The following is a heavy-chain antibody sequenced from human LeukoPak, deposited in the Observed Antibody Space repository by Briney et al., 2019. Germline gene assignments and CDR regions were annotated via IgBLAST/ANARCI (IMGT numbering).Heavy chain of an antibody. CDR1: GYSISSGYY. J-gene: IGHJ6*03. CDR3: ARQHDSYHYYYVDV. CDR2: LYHSDSI. Sequence: KPSETLSLTCAVSGYSISSGYYWIWIRQPPGKGLEWIGSLYHSDSIYYNPSLDSRVTMSVDTSKNQFSLKLSFVTAADTAVYYCARQHDSYHYYYVDVWGKGTTVTVSS. V-gene: IGHV4-38-2*01. D-gene: IGHD6-13*01.